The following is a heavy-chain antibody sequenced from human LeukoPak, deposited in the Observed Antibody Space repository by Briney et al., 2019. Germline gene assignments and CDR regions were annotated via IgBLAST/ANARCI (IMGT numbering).Heavy chain of an antibody. Sequence: SVKVSCKASGGTFSSYAISWVRQARGQGLEWMGRIIPIFGTANYAQKFQGRVTITTDESTSTAYMELSSLRSEDTAVYYCARANEITYYYDSSGYYSDRFDYWGQGTLVTVSS. V-gene: IGHV1-69*05. CDR3: ARANEITYYYDSSGYYSDRFDY. CDR2: IIPIFGTA. D-gene: IGHD3-22*01. J-gene: IGHJ4*02. CDR1: GGTFSSYA.